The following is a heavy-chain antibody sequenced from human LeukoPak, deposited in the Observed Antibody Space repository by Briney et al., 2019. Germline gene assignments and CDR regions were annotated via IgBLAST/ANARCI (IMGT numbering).Heavy chain of an antibody. Sequence: ASVKVSCKASGYTFTSYGISWVRQAPGQGLEWMGWISAYNGNTNYAQKLQGRVTMTTDTSTSTACMELRSLRSDDTAVYYCARERGYCSSTSCFYYYYGMDVWGQGTTVTVSS. CDR3: ARERGYCSSTSCFYYYYGMDV. CDR2: ISAYNGNT. D-gene: IGHD2-2*01. J-gene: IGHJ6*02. V-gene: IGHV1-18*01. CDR1: GYTFTSYG.